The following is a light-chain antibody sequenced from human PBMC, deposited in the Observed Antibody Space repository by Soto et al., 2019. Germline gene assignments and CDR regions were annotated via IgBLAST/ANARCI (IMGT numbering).Light chain of an antibody. CDR3: QQLWTYPLT. CDR2: AAS. CDR1: QDVSRS. V-gene: IGKV1-9*01. Sequence: DTQLTQSPSFQSASVGDRVTITCRASQDVSRSLGWYQQKPGKAPKLLISAASTLHSGVPSRFSGSGSGTDFTLTISSLQPEDFATYYCQQLWTYPLTFGGGTKVEI. J-gene: IGKJ4*01.